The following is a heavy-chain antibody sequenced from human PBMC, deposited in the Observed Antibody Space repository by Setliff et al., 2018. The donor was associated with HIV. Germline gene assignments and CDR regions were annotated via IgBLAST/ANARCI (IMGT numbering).Heavy chain of an antibody. CDR1: GYSFTSYG. D-gene: IGHD1-26*01. CDR3: ARDYRGELHF. Sequence: ASVKVSCKASGYSFTSYGISWLRQAPGQGLERMGWISAYSGDTDYAQEVQGRITMTTDTSTKTAYMELRGLRSADTAVYFCARDYRGELHFWGQGTLVTVSS. CDR2: ISAYSGDT. V-gene: IGHV1-18*01. J-gene: IGHJ4*02.